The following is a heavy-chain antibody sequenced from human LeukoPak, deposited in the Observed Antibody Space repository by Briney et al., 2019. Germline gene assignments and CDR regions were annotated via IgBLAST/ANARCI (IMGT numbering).Heavy chain of an antibody. Sequence: SGXTFSDYYMSWIRQAPGKGLEWVSYISSSSSYTNYADSVKGRFTISRDNAKNSLYLQMNSLRAEDTAVYYCARGVAAAGTRARKTYYFDYWGQGSLVTVSS. CDR3: ARGVAAAGTRARKTYYFDY. CDR1: GXTFSDYY. J-gene: IGHJ4*02. D-gene: IGHD6-13*01. V-gene: IGHV3-11*06. CDR2: ISSSSSYT.